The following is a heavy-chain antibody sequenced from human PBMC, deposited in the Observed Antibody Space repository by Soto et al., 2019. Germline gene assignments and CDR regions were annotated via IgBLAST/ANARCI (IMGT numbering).Heavy chain of an antibody. D-gene: IGHD3-16*01. V-gene: IGHV4-59*11. CDR3: ARAGPDASVGC. Sequence: SETLSLTCTVSGGSMRSHYWTWLRQPPGKGLEWIGYISYSGSTDYNPSLKRRVTISADTSRNQFSLKLSSVIASDTAVYCCARAGPDASVGCWGQGTLVTVSS. CDR1: GGSMRSHY. J-gene: IGHJ4*02. CDR2: ISYSGST.